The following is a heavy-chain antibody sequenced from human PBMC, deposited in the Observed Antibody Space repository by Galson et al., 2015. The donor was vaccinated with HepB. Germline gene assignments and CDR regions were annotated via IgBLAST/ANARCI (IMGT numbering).Heavy chain of an antibody. Sequence: PALVKPTQTLTLTCTFSGFSLSTSGVAVGWIRQPPGKALGWLALIYWDDDKRYSLSLKSRVTITKDTSKNQVVLTTTNMDPVDTATYYCAHRSAAPGCFDYWGQGTLVTVSS. CDR2: IYWDDDK. J-gene: IGHJ4*02. V-gene: IGHV2-5*02. CDR1: GFSLSTSGVA. D-gene: IGHD6-13*01. CDR3: AHRSAAPGCFDY.